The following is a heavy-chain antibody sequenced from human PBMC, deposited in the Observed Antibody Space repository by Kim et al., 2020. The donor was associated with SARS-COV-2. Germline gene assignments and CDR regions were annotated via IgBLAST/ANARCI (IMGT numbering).Heavy chain of an antibody. Sequence: GGSLRLSCTASGFTFSDFNMHWVRRAPGKGLVWVARIIDDGSDTRVADFAKGRFTTATNNAMNTLNLQKNSMRAEDKAVYYCARDLAWIFFDYWGQGALVTVSS. CDR3: ARDLAWIFFDY. CDR2: IIDDGSDT. J-gene: IGHJ4*02. CDR1: GFTFSDFN. V-gene: IGHV3-74*01. D-gene: IGHD3-3*01.